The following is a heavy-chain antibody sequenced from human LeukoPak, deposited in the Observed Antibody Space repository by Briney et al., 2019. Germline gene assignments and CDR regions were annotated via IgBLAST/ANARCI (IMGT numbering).Heavy chain of an antibody. CDR2: ISAYNGNT. D-gene: IGHD6-13*01. CDR1: GYTFTSYG. J-gene: IGHJ4*02. Sequence: ASVNVSCKASGYTFTSYGISWVRQAPGQGLEWMGWISAYNGNTNYAQKLQGRVTMTTDTSTSTAYMELRSLRSDDTAVYYCARVVGSSWHPTTDYWGQGTLVTVSS. CDR3: ARVVGSSWHPTTDY. V-gene: IGHV1-18*01.